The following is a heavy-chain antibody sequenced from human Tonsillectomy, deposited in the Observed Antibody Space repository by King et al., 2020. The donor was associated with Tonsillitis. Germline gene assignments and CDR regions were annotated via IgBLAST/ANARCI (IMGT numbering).Heavy chain of an antibody. CDR1: GGSISTYY. CDR2: VHYTGIT. Sequence: HVQLQESGPGLVKPSETLSLTCTVSGGSISTYYWTWIRQPPGKGLERIGYVHYTGITNYNPSLKSRVTISLDTSKKQFSLRLSSVTAADTAVYYCAREPYGDYFLDYWGQGTLVTVSS. V-gene: IGHV4-59*01. D-gene: IGHD4-17*01. CDR3: AREPYGDYFLDY. J-gene: IGHJ4*02.